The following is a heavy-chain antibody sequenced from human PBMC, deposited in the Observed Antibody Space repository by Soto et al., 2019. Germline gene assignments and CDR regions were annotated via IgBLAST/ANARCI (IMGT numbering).Heavy chain of an antibody. CDR3: AKTLYYYDTGGYQ. CDR2: ISGSGGST. Sequence: PGGSLRLSCAVSGFSVSSSHMNWVRQAPGKGLEWVSAISGSGGSTYYADSVKGRFTISRDNSKNTLYLQMNSLRAEDTAVYYCAKTLYYYDTGGYQWGQGTLVTVSS. V-gene: IGHV3-23*01. J-gene: IGHJ4*02. D-gene: IGHD3-22*01. CDR1: GFSVSSSH.